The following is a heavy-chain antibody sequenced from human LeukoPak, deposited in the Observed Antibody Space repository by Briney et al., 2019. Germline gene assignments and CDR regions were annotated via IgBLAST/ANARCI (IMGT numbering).Heavy chain of an antibody. CDR2: ISSSISTK. Sequence: GRSLRLSCAASGFTFTTYDMHWVRQAPGKGLEWVSYISSSISTKYYADSVKGRFTISRDNAKNSLYLQMNSLRDEDTAVYYCARDQYSGHWFYAFDIWGQGTMVTVSS. CDR1: GFTFTTYD. CDR3: ARDQYSGHWFYAFDI. D-gene: IGHD6-19*01. V-gene: IGHV3-48*02. J-gene: IGHJ3*02.